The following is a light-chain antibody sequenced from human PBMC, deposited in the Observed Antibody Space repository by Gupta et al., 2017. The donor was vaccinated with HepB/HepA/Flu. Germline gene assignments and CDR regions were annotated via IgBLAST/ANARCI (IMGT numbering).Light chain of an antibody. CDR2: RDN. V-gene: IGLV1-47*01. CDR3: AVWDDGWV. Sequence: QSWVTQSPSASGTPGQRVTISCSGSSSNIGNNYVYWYQQLPGTAPKLFIYRDNQRPSGVPDRFSGSKSGTIASLAISGLRVEDEADYYCAVWDDGWVFGGGTKLTVL. CDR1: SSNIGNNY. J-gene: IGLJ3*02.